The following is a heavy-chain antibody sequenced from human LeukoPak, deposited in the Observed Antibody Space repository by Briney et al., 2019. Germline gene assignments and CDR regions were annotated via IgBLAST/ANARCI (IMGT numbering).Heavy chain of an antibody. J-gene: IGHJ5*02. CDR1: GYTFTGYY. CDR2: INPNSGGT. CDR3: ASEAVAGNNWFDP. Sequence: ASVKVSCKASGYTFTGYYMHWVRQAPGLGLEWMGWINPNSGGTNYAQKFQGRVTMTRDTSISTAYMELSRLRSDDTAVYYCASEAVAGNNWFDPWGQGTLVTVSS. D-gene: IGHD6-19*01. V-gene: IGHV1-2*02.